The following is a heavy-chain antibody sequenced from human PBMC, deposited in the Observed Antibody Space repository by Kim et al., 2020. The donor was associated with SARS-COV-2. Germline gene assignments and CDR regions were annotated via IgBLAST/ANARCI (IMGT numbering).Heavy chain of an antibody. J-gene: IGHJ4*02. Sequence: SVKGRFTSSRDNSKNSLYLQLNSLRAEDTALYYCANSPYYSSSWYPLGYWGQGTLVTVSS. CDR3: ANSPYYSSSWYPLGY. V-gene: IGHV3-43D*03. D-gene: IGHD6-13*01.